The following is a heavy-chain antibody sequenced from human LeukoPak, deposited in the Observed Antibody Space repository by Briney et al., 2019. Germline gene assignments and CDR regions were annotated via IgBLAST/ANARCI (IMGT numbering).Heavy chain of an antibody. CDR1: GFTFSSYS. CDR2: ISSSSSYI. CDR3: AREASSSWRHSDY. J-gene: IGHJ4*02. V-gene: IGHV3-21*01. D-gene: IGHD6-13*01. Sequence: PGRSLRLSCAASGFTFSSYSMNWVRQAPGKGLEGVSSISSSSSYIYYADSVKGRFTISRDNAKNSLYLQMNSLRAEDTAVYYCAREASSSWRHSDYWGQGTLVTVSS.